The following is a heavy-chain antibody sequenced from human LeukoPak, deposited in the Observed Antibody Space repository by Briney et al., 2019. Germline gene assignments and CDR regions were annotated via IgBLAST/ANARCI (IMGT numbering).Heavy chain of an antibody. CDR2: ISGGGGST. D-gene: IGHD1-26*01. V-gene: IGHV3-23*01. CDR3: AKGGKWDVTPFDY. J-gene: IGHJ4*02. CDR1: GFTFTSYS. Sequence: GGSLRLSCAASGFTFTSYSMNWVRQAPGKGLEWVSTISGGGGSTYYADSVKGRYTISRDNSKNTLYLQVNSLRAEDTAVYYCAKGGKWDVTPFDYWGQGTLVTVSS.